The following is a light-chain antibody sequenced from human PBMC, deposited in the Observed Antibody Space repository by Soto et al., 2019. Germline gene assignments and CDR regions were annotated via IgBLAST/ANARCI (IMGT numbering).Light chain of an antibody. CDR2: EVT. CDR1: SSDVGGYNF. Sequence: QSALTQPPSASGSHGQSVTISCAGTSSDVGGYNFVSWYQQHPGKAPKLMIYEVTKRPSGVPDRFYGSKSGNTATLTVSGHQAEDEADYFCSSYAGSKNLIFGGGTKLTVL. J-gene: IGLJ2*01. CDR3: SSYAGSKNLI. V-gene: IGLV2-8*01.